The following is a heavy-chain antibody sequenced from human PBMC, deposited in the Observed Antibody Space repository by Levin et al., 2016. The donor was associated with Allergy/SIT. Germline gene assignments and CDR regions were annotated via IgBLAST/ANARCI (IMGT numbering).Heavy chain of an antibody. J-gene: IGHJ3*02. D-gene: IGHD3-10*01. CDR2: IIPIFGTA. CDR3: CRPGEFGAFDI. V-gene: IGHV1-69*01. Sequence: WVRQAPGQGLEWMGGIIPIFGTANYAQKFQGRVTITADESTSTAYMELSSLRSEDTAVYYCCRPGEFGAFDIWGQGTMVTVSS.